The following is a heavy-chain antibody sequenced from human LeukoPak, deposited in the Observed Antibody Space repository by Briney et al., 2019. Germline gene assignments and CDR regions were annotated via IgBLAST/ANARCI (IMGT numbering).Heavy chain of an antibody. D-gene: IGHD3-16*02. V-gene: IGHV4-34*01. J-gene: IGHJ4*02. Sequence: SETLSLTCAVYGGSFSGYYWSWIRQPPGKGLEWIGEINHSGSTNYNPSLKSRVTISVDTSKNQFSLKLSSVTAADTAVYYCARRGVIGGPTFDYWGQGTLVTVSS. CDR2: INHSGST. CDR3: ARRGVIGGPTFDY. CDR1: GGSFSGYY.